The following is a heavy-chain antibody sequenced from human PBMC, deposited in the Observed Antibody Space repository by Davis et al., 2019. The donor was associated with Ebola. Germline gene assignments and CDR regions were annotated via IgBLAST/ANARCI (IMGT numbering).Heavy chain of an antibody. CDR1: GGSFSGYY. CDR3: SGSGYVQRKYYYYYGMDV. J-gene: IGHJ6*02. Sequence: MPSETLSLTCAVYGGSFSGYYWSWIRQPPGKGLEWIGEINHSGSTNYNPSLKSRVTISVDTSKNQFSLKLSSVTAADTAVYYCSGSGYVQRKYYYYYGMDVWGQGTTVTVSS. V-gene: IGHV4-34*01. D-gene: IGHD5-12*01. CDR2: INHSGST.